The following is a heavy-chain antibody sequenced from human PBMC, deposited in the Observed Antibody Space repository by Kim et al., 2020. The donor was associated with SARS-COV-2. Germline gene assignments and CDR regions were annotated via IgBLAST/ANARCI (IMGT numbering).Heavy chain of an antibody. CDR3: ARVGGSSLDALDI. V-gene: IGHV6-1*01. Sequence: YAVSVKSRITINPDTAKNQFSLQLNSVTPEDTAVYYCARVGGSSLDALDIWGQGTMVTVSS. D-gene: IGHD6-13*01. J-gene: IGHJ3*02.